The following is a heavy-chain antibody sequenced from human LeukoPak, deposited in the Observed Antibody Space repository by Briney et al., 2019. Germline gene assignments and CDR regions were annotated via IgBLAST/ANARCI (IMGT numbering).Heavy chain of an antibody. CDR2: IYYSGST. CDR1: DDSVSSSRYY. V-gene: IGHV4-61*01. Sequence: SETLSLTCTVSDDSVSSSRYYWTWIRQPPGKGLEWIGYIYYSGSTNCNPSLKSRVTISVDTSKNQFSLKLSSVTAADTAVYYCARRRGYTLDYWGQGTLVTVSS. J-gene: IGHJ4*02. D-gene: IGHD5-12*01. CDR3: ARRRGYTLDY.